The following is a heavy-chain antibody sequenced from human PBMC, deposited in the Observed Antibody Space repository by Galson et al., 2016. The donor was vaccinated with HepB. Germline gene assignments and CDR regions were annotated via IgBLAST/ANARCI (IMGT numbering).Heavy chain of an antibody. Sequence: CAISGDSVSSNSAAWNWIRQSPSRGLEWLGRTYYRSKWYNDYAVSVKSRITINPDTSKNQFSLQLNSVTPEDTAVSYCARDLGGDYGNGGSFNYLGQGTLVTVSS. CDR2: TYYRSKWYN. CDR3: ARDLGGDYGNGGSFNY. D-gene: IGHD4-17*01. V-gene: IGHV6-1*01. J-gene: IGHJ4*02. CDR1: GDSVSSNSAA.